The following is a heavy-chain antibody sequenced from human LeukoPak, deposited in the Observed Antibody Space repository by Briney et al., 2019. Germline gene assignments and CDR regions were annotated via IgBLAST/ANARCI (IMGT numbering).Heavy chain of an antibody. Sequence: NASETLSLTRTVSAGSISSHCWSWFRQPPGGRPESMAFIYYSGTTNYNPSLKGRVTISIDSSKNPFSLKLSSVTAADTAIYYCARGTGFYDSSGHYYWGYFDSWGQGTLVPVSS. J-gene: IGHJ4*02. V-gene: IGHV4-59*11. D-gene: IGHD3-22*01. CDR2: IYYSGTT. CDR1: AGSISSHC. CDR3: ARGTGFYDSSGHYYWGYFDS.